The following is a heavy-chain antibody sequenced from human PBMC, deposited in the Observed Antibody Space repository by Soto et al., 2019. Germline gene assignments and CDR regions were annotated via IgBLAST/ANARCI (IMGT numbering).Heavy chain of an antibody. CDR1: GFTFSNAW. Sequence: EVQLVESGGGLVKPGGSLRLCCAASGFTFSNAWMNWVRQAPGKGLEWVGRIKSKTDGGTTDYAAPVKGRFTISRDDSKNTLYLQMNSLKTEDTAVYYCTTDPVTMIVVVPSSGWGQGTLVTVSS. CDR2: IKSKTDGGTT. D-gene: IGHD3-22*01. J-gene: IGHJ4*02. CDR3: TTDPVTMIVVVPSSG. V-gene: IGHV3-15*07.